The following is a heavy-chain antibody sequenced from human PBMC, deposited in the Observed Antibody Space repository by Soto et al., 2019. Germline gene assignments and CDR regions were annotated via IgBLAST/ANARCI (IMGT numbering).Heavy chain of an antibody. J-gene: IGHJ3*02. D-gene: IGHD2-8*01. V-gene: IGHV1-46*03. CDR3: ARGKPYCTNGVCYFRGAFDI. Sequence: QVQLVQSGAEVKKPGASVKVSCKASGYTFTSYYMHWVRQAPGQGLEWMGIINPSGCSTSYAQKFQGRVTMTRDTSTSTVYMELSSLRSEDTAVYYCARGKPYCTNGVCYFRGAFDIWGQGTMVTVSS. CDR2: INPSGCST. CDR1: GYTFTSYY.